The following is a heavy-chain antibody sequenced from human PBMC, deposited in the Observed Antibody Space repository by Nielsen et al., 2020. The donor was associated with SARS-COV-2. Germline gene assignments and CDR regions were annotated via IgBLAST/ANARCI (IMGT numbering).Heavy chain of an antibody. CDR1: GFTFDDYA. CDR3: AKDIADGYSSSWYGAGYGMDV. D-gene: IGHD6-13*01. Sequence: SLKISCAASGFTFDDYAMHWVRQAPGKGLEWVSGISWNSGSICYADSVKGRFTISRDNAKNSLYLQMNSLRAEDTALYYCAKDIADGYSSSWYGAGYGMDVWGQGTTVTVSS. CDR2: ISWNSGSI. V-gene: IGHV3-9*01. J-gene: IGHJ6*02.